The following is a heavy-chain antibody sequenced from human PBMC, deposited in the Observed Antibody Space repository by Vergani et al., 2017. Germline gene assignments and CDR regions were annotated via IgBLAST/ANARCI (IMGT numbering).Heavy chain of an antibody. CDR3: ARDEDRVSYGIDY. Sequence: EVQLVESGGGLVQPGGSLRLSCAASGFTFSSYWMSWVRQAPGKGLEWVANIKQDGSEKYYVDSVNGRFTISRDNAKNSLYLQMNSLRAEDTAVYYCARDEDRVSYGIDYWGQGTLVTVSS. V-gene: IGHV3-7*01. CDR2: IKQDGSEK. D-gene: IGHD5-18*01. J-gene: IGHJ4*02. CDR1: GFTFSSYW.